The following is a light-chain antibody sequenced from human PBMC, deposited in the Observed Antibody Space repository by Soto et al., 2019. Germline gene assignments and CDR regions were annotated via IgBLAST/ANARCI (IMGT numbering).Light chain of an antibody. J-gene: IGKJ1*01. CDR1: QSVSSSY. CDR3: QEYGSSRT. CDR2: GAS. Sequence: EIVLTQSPGTLSLSPGERATLSCRASQSVSSSYLAWYQQKPGQAPRLLIYGASSRATGIPDRFSASASGTDFTLTISRLEPEDFAVYYCQEYGSSRTFGQGTKVDIK. V-gene: IGKV3-20*01.